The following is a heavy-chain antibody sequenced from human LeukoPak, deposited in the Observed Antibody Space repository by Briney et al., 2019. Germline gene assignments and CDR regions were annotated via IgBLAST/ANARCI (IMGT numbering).Heavy chain of an antibody. CDR2: MNPNSGNT. V-gene: IGHV1-8*02. J-gene: IGHJ6*02. CDR3: ARGGWVNDDSGALFGMDV. Sequence: ASVKVSCKSSGYTFSSYDINRVRQATGQGLEWMGRMNPNSGNTNYAQKFQGRVTMTRSTSTSTAYLELSSLRSDDTAVYYCARGGWVNDDSGALFGMDVWGQGTTVTVSS. D-gene: IGHD3-10*01. CDR1: GYTFSSYD.